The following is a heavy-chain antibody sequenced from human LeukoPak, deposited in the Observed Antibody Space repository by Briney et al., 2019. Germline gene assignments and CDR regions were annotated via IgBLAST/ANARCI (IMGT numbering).Heavy chain of an antibody. D-gene: IGHD2-21*01. CDR3: AKDPHRSPALDY. CDR2: ISGSGGST. Sequence: GGSLRLSCAASGFTFSSYAMSWVRQAPGKGLEWVSAISGSGGSTYYADSVRGRFTISRDNSKNTLYLQMNSLRAEDTAVYYCAKDPHRSPALDYWGQGTLVTVSS. V-gene: IGHV3-23*01. CDR1: GFTFSSYA. J-gene: IGHJ4*02.